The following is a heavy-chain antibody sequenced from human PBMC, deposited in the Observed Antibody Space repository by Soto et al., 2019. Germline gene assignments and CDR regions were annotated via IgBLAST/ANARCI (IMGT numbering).Heavy chain of an antibody. CDR2: IDPSDSQT. V-gene: IGHV5-10-1*01. J-gene: IGHJ4*02. CDR1: GYSFAGYW. Sequence: GESLKISCKGSGYSFAGYWITWVRQKPGKGLEWMGRIDPSDSQTYYSPSFRGHVTISVTKSITTVFLQWSSLGASDTAMYYCARQIYDSDTGPNFQYYFDSWGQGTPVTVSS. CDR3: ARQIYDSDTGPNFQYYFDS. D-gene: IGHD3-22*01.